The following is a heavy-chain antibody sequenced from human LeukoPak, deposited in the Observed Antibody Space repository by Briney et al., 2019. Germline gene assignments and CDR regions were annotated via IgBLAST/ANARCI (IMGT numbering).Heavy chain of an antibody. CDR1: GFTFSSYW. CDR2: IKQDGSEK. D-gene: IGHD3-16*02. V-gene: IGHV3-7*01. Sequence: GGSLRLSCAASGFTFSSYWMSWVRQAPGKGLEWVAHIKQDGSEKYYVDSVKGRFTISRDNAKNSLYLQMNSLRAEDTAVYYCARAEVYDYVWGSYRYTNFDYWGQGTLVTVSS. J-gene: IGHJ4*02. CDR3: ARAEVYDYVWGSYRYTNFDY.